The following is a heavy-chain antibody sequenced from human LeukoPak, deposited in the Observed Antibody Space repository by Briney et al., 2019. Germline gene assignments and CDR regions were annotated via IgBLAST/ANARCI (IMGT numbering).Heavy chain of an antibody. CDR1: GFTFNSYS. D-gene: IGHD2-15*01. V-gene: IGHV3-21*01. J-gene: IGHJ4*02. Sequence: GGSLRLSCAASGFTFNSYSMNWVRQAPGKGLEWVSSISSSSSYIYYADSVKGRFTISRDNAKNSLYLQMNSLRAEDTAVYYCASNKKAYCSGGSCYSDYWGQGTLVTVSS. CDR2: ISSSSSYI. CDR3: ASNKKAYCSGGSCYSDY.